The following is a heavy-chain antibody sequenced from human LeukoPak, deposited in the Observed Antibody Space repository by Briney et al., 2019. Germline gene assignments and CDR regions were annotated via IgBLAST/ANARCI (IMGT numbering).Heavy chain of an antibody. Sequence: GGSLRLSCAASGFTFSSYAMNWVRQAPGKGLEWVSGISGSGGSTYYADSVKGRFTISRDNSKNTLYLQMNSLRAGDTAVYYCAKGRGIVVVTGPDYWGQGTLVTVSS. D-gene: IGHD2-21*02. V-gene: IGHV3-23*01. CDR3: AKGRGIVVVTGPDY. J-gene: IGHJ4*02. CDR2: ISGSGGST. CDR1: GFTFSSYA.